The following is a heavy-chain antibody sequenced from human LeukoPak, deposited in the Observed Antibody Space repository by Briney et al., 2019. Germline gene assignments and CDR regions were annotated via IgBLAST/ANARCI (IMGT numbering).Heavy chain of an antibody. D-gene: IGHD1-14*01. CDR3: TRATGTAMSPDGFEI. Sequence: GGALRLSCAGSGFTFNDYILNWVRQAPGKGPDWVSSISSSSSYIYYADSLKGRFTISRDNDKSSLYLQMNSLRSEDTGVYYCTRATGTAMSPDGFEIWGQGTTVTVSS. CDR2: ISSSSSYI. J-gene: IGHJ3*02. CDR1: GFTFNDYI. V-gene: IGHV3-21*01.